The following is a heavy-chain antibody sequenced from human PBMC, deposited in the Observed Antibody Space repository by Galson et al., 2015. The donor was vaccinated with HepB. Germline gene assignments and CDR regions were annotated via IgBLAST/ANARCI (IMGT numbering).Heavy chain of an antibody. Sequence: SLRLSCAASGFTFSSYWMSWVRQAPGKGLEWVANIKQDGSEKYYVDSVKGRFTISRDNAKNSLYLQMNSLRAEDSAVYYCARDEVDTAMETYNWFDPWGQGTLVTVSS. D-gene: IGHD5-18*01. CDR3: ARDEVDTAMETYNWFDP. J-gene: IGHJ5*02. V-gene: IGHV3-7*03. CDR2: IKQDGSEK. CDR1: GFTFSSYW.